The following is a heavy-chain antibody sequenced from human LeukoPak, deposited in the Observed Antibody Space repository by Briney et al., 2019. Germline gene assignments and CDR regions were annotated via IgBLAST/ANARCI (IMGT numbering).Heavy chain of an antibody. CDR2: IYTGGST. D-gene: IGHD6-13*01. CDR3: ARSLGYSSCFVREGWFDR. Sequence: SETLSLTCTVSGGSISGYYWSWIRQPAGKGPEWIGRIYTGGSTNYHPSLKSRLTMSADTSKNQFSLKLSSVTAADTAVYYCARSLGYSSCFVREGWFDRWGQGALVTVSS. CDR1: GGSISGYY. V-gene: IGHV4-4*07. J-gene: IGHJ5*02.